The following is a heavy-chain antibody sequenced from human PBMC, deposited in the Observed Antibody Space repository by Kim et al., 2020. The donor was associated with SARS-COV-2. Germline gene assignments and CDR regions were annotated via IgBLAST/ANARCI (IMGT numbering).Heavy chain of an antibody. D-gene: IGHD1-26*01. V-gene: IGHV3-21*06. CDR1: GFTFSSYG. Sequence: GGSLRLSCAASGFTFSSYGMNWVRQAPGKGLEWVSYISSSSSYQYYADSVRDRFTISRDNAKNSLFLQMHSLRAEDTAVYYCVRPREESGTYYPDAFDLWGQGTMVTVSS. J-gene: IGHJ3*01. CDR3: VRPREESGTYYPDAFDL. CDR2: ISSSSSYQ.